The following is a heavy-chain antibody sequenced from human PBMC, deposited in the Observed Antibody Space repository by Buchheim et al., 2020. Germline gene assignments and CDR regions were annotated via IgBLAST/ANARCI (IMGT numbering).Heavy chain of an antibody. CDR3: ARGRRSSWKGSFDY. D-gene: IGHD6-13*01. Sequence: QVQLQQWGAGLLKPSETLPLTCAVYGGSFSGYYWSWIRQPPGKGLEWIGEINHSGSTNYNPSLKSRVTISVDTSKNQFSLKLSSVTAADTAVYYCARGRRSSWKGSFDYWGQGTL. V-gene: IGHV4-34*01. CDR2: INHSGST. CDR1: GGSFSGYY. J-gene: IGHJ4*02.